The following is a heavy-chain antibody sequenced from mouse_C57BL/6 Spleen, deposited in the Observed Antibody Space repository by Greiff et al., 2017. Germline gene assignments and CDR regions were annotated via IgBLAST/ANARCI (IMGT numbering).Heavy chain of an antibody. CDR2: ISDGGSYT. V-gene: IGHV5-4*01. CDR1: GFTFSSYA. D-gene: IGHD3-1*01. Sequence: EVNLVESGGGLVKPGGSLKLSCAASGFTFSSYAMSWVRQTPEKRLEWVATISDGGSYTYYPDNVKGRFTISRDNAKNNLYLQMSHLKSEDTAMYYCARDRGYFDVWGTGTTVTVSS. J-gene: IGHJ1*03. CDR3: ARDRGYFDV.